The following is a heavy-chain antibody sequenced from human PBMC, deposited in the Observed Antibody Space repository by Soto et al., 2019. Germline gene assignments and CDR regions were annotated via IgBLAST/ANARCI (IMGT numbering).Heavy chain of an antibody. J-gene: IGHJ5*02. D-gene: IGHD3-10*01. CDR1: GCSFTSYW. Sequence: GASLKISCKGSGCSFTSYWIGWVRRMPGKGLEWMGIIYPGDSDTRYSPSLQGQVTSSADKSISTAYLQWSSLKASHTAMYYCARQIWFGELPYNWFDPWGQGTLVTVSS. V-gene: IGHV5-51*01. CDR3: ARQIWFGELPYNWFDP. CDR2: IYPGDSDT.